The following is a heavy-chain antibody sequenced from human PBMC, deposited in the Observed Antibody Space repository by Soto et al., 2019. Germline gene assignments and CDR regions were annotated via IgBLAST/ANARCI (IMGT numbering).Heavy chain of an antibody. CDR1: GGSISSGGYY. J-gene: IGHJ5*02. CDR3: AREKCESWFGKLSWFDP. CDR2: IYYSGST. D-gene: IGHD3-10*01. V-gene: IGHV4-31*03. Sequence: QVQLQESGPGLVKPSQTLSLTCTVSGGSISSGGYYWSWIRQHPGKGLEWIGYIYYSGSTYYNPSLQSRVTISVDTSKNQFSLKLSSVTAADTAVYYCAREKCESWFGKLSWFDPWGQGTLVTVSS.